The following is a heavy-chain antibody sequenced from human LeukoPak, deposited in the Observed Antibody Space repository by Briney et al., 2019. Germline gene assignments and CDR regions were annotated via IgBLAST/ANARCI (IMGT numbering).Heavy chain of an antibody. CDR1: RFTFSNYA. J-gene: IGHJ4*02. CDR2: IGGSGSST. CDR3: AKETPGSFDY. V-gene: IGHV3-23*01. D-gene: IGHD3-10*01. Sequence: GGSLRLSCAASRFTFSNYAMGWVRQAPGKGLEWVSAIGGSGSSTYYADSVKGRFTISRDNFKNTLYLQINSLRVEDTAVYYCAKETPGSFDYWGQGTLVTVSS.